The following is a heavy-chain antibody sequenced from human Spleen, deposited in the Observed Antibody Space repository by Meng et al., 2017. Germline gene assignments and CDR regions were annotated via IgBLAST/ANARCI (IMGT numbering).Heavy chain of an antibody. V-gene: IGHV1-18*01. CDR3: ARRWELDY. Sequence: VKLVQSGAEVKQPGASVKVSCKASGYTFTNFGISWVRQAPGQGLEWMGWISAYNGDTNYTQKLQGRVTMTTDTSTSTAYMELRSLRSDDTAVYYCARRWELDYWGQGTLVTVSS. CDR1: GYTFTNFG. D-gene: IGHD1-26*01. CDR2: ISAYNGDT. J-gene: IGHJ4*02.